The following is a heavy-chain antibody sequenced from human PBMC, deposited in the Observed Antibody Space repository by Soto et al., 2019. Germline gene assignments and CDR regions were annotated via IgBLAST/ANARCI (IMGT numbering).Heavy chain of an antibody. Sequence: QPGGSLRLSFAASGFTFSSYWMHWVRQAPGKGLVWVSRINSDGSSTSYADSVKGRFTISRDNAKNTLYLQMNSLRAEDTAVYYCAIRASYYDSSGYFDYWGQGTLVTVSS. CDR1: GFTFSSYW. J-gene: IGHJ4*02. D-gene: IGHD3-22*01. CDR3: AIRASYYDSSGYFDY. V-gene: IGHV3-74*01. CDR2: INSDGSST.